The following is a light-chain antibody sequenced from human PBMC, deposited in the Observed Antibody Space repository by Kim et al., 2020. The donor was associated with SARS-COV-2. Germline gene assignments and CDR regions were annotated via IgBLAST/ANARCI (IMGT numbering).Light chain of an antibody. CDR2: DAS. V-gene: IGKV1-16*02. CDR1: QDISTY. CDR3: QQYNHHPYT. J-gene: IGKJ2*01. Sequence: DIQMTQSPSSLSASVEDRVTITCRASQDISTYVAWFQQEAGKAPKSLIFDASSLQSGVPSKFSGSGSGTEFTLTISSLQPEDFATYYCQQYNHHPYTFGQGTRLEIK.